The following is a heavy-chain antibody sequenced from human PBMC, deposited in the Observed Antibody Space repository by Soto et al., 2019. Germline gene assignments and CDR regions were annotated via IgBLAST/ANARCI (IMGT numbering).Heavy chain of an antibody. CDR3: ARDKKHNYGYSSEYNWFDP. J-gene: IGHJ5*02. V-gene: IGHV4-30-4*01. CDR2: IYCSGST. D-gene: IGHD5-18*01. Sequence: PSETLSLTCTVSGCSISSGDYYWSRIRQPPGKALEWIGYIYCSGSTYYNPSLKSRVTISVDTSKNQFSLKLNSVTAADTAVYYCARDKKHNYGYSSEYNWFDPWGQGTLVTVSS. CDR1: GCSISSGDYY.